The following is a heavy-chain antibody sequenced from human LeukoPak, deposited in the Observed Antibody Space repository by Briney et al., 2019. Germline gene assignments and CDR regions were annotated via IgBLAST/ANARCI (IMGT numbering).Heavy chain of an antibody. Sequence: GGSLRLSCAASGFTFSSYAMSWVRQAPGKGLEWVSAISGSGGSTYYADSVKGRFTISRDNSKNTLYLQMNSLRAEDTAVYYCAKDPFLSTLRSPYYYGMDVWGQGTTVTVSS. CDR3: AKDPFLSTLRSPYYYGMDV. V-gene: IGHV3-23*01. CDR1: GFTFSSYA. CDR2: ISGSGGST. D-gene: IGHD2/OR15-2a*01. J-gene: IGHJ6*02.